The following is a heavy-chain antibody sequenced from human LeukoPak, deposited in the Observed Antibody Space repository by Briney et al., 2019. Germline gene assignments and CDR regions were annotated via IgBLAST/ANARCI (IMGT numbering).Heavy chain of an antibody. D-gene: IGHD3-16*02. CDR2: IYYSGST. CDR1: GGSISSYY. CDR3: ARHYPLSPPDD. Sequence: PSETLSLTCTVSGGSISSYYWSWIRQPPGKGLEWIGYIYYSGSTNYNPSLKSRVTISVDTSKNQFSLKLSSVTAADTAVYYCARHYPLSPPDDWGQGTLVTVSS. V-gene: IGHV4-59*08. J-gene: IGHJ4*02.